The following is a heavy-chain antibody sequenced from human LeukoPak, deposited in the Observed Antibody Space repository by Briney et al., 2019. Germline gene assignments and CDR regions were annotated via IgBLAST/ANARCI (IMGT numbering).Heavy chain of an antibody. V-gene: IGHV3-23*01. CDR3: ARDRIAVSWFDP. Sequence: GGPLRLSCAASGFTFSSYAMSWVRQAPGKGLEWVSAISGSGGSAYYADSVKGRFTISRDNSKNTLYLQMNSLRAEDTAVYYCARDRIAVSWFDPWGQGTLVTVSS. CDR2: ISGSGGSA. D-gene: IGHD6-19*01. CDR1: GFTFSSYA. J-gene: IGHJ5*02.